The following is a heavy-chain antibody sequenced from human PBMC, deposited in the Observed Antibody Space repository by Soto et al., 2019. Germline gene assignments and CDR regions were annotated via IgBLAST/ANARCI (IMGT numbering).Heavy chain of an antibody. V-gene: IGHV3-30*03. D-gene: IGHD3-10*01. CDR1: GFTFSSYG. J-gene: IGHJ6*02. CDR2: ISYDGSNK. Sequence: QVQLVESGGGVVQPGRSLRLSCAASGFTFSSYGMHWVRQAPGKGLEWVAVISYDGSNKYYADSVKGRFTISRDNSKNTLYLQMNSLRAEDTAVYYCATGVGLLWFGEHLRGGMDVWGQGTTVTVSS. CDR3: ATGVGLLWFGEHLRGGMDV.